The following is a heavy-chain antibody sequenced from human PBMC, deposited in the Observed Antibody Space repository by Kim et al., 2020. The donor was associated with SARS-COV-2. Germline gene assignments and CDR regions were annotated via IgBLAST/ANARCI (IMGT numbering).Heavy chain of an antibody. CDR1: GYTFTSYD. D-gene: IGHD6-13*01. CDR3: ARGRAAAGIFADYYYGMDV. CDR2: MNPNSGNT. Sequence: ASVKVSCKASGYTFTSYDINWVRQATGQGLEWMGWMNPNSGNTGYAQKFQGRVTMTRNTSISTAYMELSSLRSEDTAVYYCARGRAAAGIFADYYYGMDVWGQGTTVTVSS. V-gene: IGHV1-8*01. J-gene: IGHJ6*02.